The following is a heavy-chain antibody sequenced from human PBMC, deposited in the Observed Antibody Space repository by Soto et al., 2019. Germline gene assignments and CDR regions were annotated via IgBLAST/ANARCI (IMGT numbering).Heavy chain of an antibody. CDR1: GGSVNSGIYY. V-gene: IGHV4-61*01. D-gene: IGHD1-26*01. CDR2: IYYSGST. Sequence: SETLSLTCTVSGGSVNSGIYYWSWIRQPPGKGLEWIGYIYYSGSTNYNPSLKSRVTISVDTSKNQFSLKLSSVTAADTAVYYCARAYSGSYFDYWGQGTLVTVSS. J-gene: IGHJ4*02. CDR3: ARAYSGSYFDY.